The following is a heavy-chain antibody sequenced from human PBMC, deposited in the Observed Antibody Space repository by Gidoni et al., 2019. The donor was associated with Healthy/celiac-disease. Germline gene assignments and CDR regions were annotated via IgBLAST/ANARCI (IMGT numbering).Heavy chain of an antibody. V-gene: IGHV1-3*01. CDR1: GYTFTSYA. Sequence: QVQLVQSGAEVKKPGASVKVSCKASGYTFTSYAMHWVRQAPGQRLEWMGRINAGNGNTKYSQKFQGRVTITRDTSASTAYMELSSLRSEDTAVYYCARDTGTWGHDYGEQDLKFDYWGQGTLVTVSS. CDR3: ARDTGTWGHDYGEQDLKFDY. CDR2: INAGNGNT. D-gene: IGHD4-17*01. J-gene: IGHJ4*02.